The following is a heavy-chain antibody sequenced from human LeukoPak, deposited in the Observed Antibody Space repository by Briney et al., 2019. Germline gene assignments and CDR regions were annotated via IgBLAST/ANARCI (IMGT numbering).Heavy chain of an antibody. V-gene: IGHV3-49*03. CDR1: GFTFGDYA. Sequence: GGSLRLSCTASGFTFGDYAMSWFRQAPGKGLEWVGFIRSKAYGGTTEYAASVKGRFTISRDDSKSIAYLQMNSLKTEDTAVYYCTTISIVVALLDDAFDIWGQGTMVTVSS. CDR2: IRSKAYGGTT. CDR3: TTISIVVALLDDAFDI. J-gene: IGHJ3*02. D-gene: IGHD3-22*01.